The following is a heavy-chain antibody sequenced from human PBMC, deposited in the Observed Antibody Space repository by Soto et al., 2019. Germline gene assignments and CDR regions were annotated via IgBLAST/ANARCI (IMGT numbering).Heavy chain of an antibody. CDR2: IYYSGST. CDR1: GGSISSYY. CDR3: ARGGSSVSSYYYYGMDV. Sequence: KPSETLSLTCTVSGGSISSYYWSWIRQPPGKGLEWIGYIYYSGSTNYNPSLKSRVTISVDTSKNQFSLKLSSVTAADTAVYYCARGGSSVSSYYYYGMDVWGQGTTVTVSS. J-gene: IGHJ6*02. D-gene: IGHD6-6*01. V-gene: IGHV4-59*01.